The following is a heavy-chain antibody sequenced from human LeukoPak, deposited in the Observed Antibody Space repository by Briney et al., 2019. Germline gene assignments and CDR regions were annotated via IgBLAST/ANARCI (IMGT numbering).Heavy chain of an antibody. CDR2: MYARGDV. CDR1: GGSICIYY. J-gene: IGHJ4*02. CDR3: ARGWAPRGQKSCFDY. D-gene: IGHD1-26*01. V-gene: IGHV4-4*07. Sequence: SETLSLTCTVSGGSICIYYWSWIRQSAGKGLEWLGRMYARGDVNYNPFLKSRVTMSVDTSKNQFSLNLNSVTAADTAVYYCARGWAPRGQKSCFDYWGRGTLVTVSS.